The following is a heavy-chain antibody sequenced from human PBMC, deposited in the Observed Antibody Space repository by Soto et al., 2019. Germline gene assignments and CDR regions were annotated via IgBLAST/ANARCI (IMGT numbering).Heavy chain of an antibody. CDR3: GKGGGGDHGY. V-gene: IGHV3-23*04. CDR2: ITITGDTT. Sequence: EVQLVESEGGLVQPGGSLRLSCEASGFIFTTSDMSWVRQAPGKGLEWISSITITGDTTRYADSVKGRFTISRDNSRNPGYLQMNSLRGGDTAVYCCGKGGGGDHGYWGQGTLVAVSS. CDR1: GFIFTTSD. J-gene: IGHJ4*02. D-gene: IGHD2-21*02.